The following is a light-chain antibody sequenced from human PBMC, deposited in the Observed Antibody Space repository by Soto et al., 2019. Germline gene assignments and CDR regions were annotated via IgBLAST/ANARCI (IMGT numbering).Light chain of an antibody. CDR1: QSLGIW. V-gene: IGKV1-5*01. Sequence: DIQMTQSPSTLSASVGDRVTITCRASQSLGIWLAWHQQKPGKAPKLLIYDASTLKSGVPSRFSGSGSGTKFTLTISSLQPDDFATYYCQEYNSYSGTCGQGTKGDIK. J-gene: IGKJ1*01. CDR3: QEYNSYSGT. CDR2: DAS.